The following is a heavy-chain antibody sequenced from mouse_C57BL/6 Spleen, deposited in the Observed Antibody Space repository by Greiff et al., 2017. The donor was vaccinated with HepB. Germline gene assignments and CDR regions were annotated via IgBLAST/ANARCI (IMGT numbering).Heavy chain of an antibody. Sequence: QVQLQQPGAELVRPGTSVKLSCKASGYTFTSYWMHWVKQRPGQGLEWIGVIDPSDSYTNYNQKFKGKATLTVDTSSSTAYMQLSSLTSEDSAVYYCARRSGGYWYFDVWGTGTTVTVSS. CDR1: GYTFTSYW. CDR3: ARRSGGYWYFDV. V-gene: IGHV1-59*01. CDR2: IDPSDSYT. J-gene: IGHJ1*03. D-gene: IGHD4-1*01.